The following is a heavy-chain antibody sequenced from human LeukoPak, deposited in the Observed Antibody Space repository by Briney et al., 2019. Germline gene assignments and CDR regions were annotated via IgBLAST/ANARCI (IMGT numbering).Heavy chain of an antibody. D-gene: IGHD6-13*01. CDR1: GFSFTTYA. CDR3: AKAHSSRSFDY. V-gene: IGHV3-9*01. J-gene: IGHJ4*02. CDR2: ISWNSGSI. Sequence: GGSLRLSCEASGFSFTTYAMHWVRQAPGKGLEWVSGISWNSGSIGYADSVKGRFTISRDNAKNSLYLQMNSLRAEDTALYYCAKAHSSRSFDYWGQGTLVTVSS.